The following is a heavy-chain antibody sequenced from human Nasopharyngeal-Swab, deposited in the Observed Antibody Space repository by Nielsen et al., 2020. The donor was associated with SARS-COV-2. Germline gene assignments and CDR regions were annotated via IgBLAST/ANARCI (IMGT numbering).Heavy chain of an antibody. CDR1: GGSISSSSYY. CDR2: INHSGST. D-gene: IGHD6-13*01. CDR3: ARDYSSSWFFDY. V-gene: IGHV4-39*07. J-gene: IGHJ4*02. Sequence: SETLSLTCTVSGGSISSSSYYWSWIRQPPGKGLEWIGEINHSGSTNYNPSLKSRVTISVDTSKNQFSLKLSSVTAADTAVYYCARDYSSSWFFDYWGQGTLVTVSS.